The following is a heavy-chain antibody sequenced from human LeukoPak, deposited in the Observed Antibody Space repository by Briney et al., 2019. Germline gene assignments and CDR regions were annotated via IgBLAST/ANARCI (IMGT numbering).Heavy chain of an antibody. D-gene: IGHD6-13*01. CDR1: GFTFSSHW. Sequence: GGSLRLSCAASGFTFSSHWMSWVREAPGKGLEWVANIKQDGSEKYFVDSVKGRFTISRDNAKNSLYLQMDSLRAEDTAVYYCASRAGYTSSWSAFDYWGRGTLVTLSS. J-gene: IGHJ4*02. CDR2: IKQDGSEK. CDR3: ASRAGYTSSWSAFDY. V-gene: IGHV3-7*05.